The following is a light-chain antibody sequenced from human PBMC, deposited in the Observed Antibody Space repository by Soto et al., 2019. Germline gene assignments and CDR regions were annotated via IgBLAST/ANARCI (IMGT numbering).Light chain of an antibody. CDR2: EVS. Sequence: QSALTQPASVSGSPGQSITISCTGTSSDVGGYNLVSWYQQHPDKAPKLMIYEVSNRPSGVSNRFSGSKSGNTASLTISGLQAEDEADYYCSSYTSSSNYVFGTGTKLTVL. CDR1: SSDVGGYNL. J-gene: IGLJ1*01. CDR3: SSYTSSSNYV. V-gene: IGLV2-14*01.